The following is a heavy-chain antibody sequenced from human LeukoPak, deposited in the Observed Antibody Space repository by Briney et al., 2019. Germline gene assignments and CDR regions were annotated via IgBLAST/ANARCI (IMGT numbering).Heavy chain of an antibody. CDR1: GGSISSGSYY. CDR2: IYTSGST. CDR3: ARVGRSGSSWYPHYYGMDV. D-gene: IGHD6-13*01. J-gene: IGHJ6*02. V-gene: IGHV4-61*02. Sequence: SQTLSLTCTVSGGSISSGSYYWSWIRQPAGKGLEWIGRIYTSGSTNYNPSLKSRVTISVDTSKNQFSLKLSSVTAADTAVYYCARVGRSGSSWYPHYYGMDVWGQGTTVTVSS.